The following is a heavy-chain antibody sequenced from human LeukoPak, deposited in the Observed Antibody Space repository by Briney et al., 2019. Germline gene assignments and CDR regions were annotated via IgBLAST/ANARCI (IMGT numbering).Heavy chain of an antibody. CDR2: IYYSGST. Sequence: SETLSLTCTVSGGSISSSSYYWGWIRQPPGKGLEWIGSIYYSGSTYYNPSLKSRVTISVDTSKNQFSLKLSSVTAADTAVYYCARDLDPESNYYESSGEESFDIWGQGTMVTVSS. D-gene: IGHD3-22*01. V-gene: IGHV4-39*07. CDR3: ARDLDPESNYYESSGEESFDI. CDR1: GGSISSSSYY. J-gene: IGHJ3*02.